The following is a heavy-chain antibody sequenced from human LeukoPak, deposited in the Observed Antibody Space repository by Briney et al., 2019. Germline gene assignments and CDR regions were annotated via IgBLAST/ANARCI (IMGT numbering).Heavy chain of an antibody. CDR1: GYTFTSYD. CDR3: ARGLTRPLGYCSSTSCEGTLYYYYCMDV. D-gene: IGHD2-2*01. V-gene: IGHV1-8*01. CDR2: MNPNSGNT. Sequence: ASVKVSCKASGYTFTSYDINWVRQATGQGLEWMGWMNPNSGNTGYAQKFQGRVTMTRNTSISTAYMELSSLRSEDTAVYYCARGLTRPLGYCSSTSCEGTLYYYYCMDVWGKGTTVTVSS. J-gene: IGHJ6*03.